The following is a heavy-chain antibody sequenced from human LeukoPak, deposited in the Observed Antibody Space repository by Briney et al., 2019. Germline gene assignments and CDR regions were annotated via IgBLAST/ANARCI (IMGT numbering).Heavy chain of an antibody. J-gene: IGHJ3*02. CDR1: GFTFRSYG. V-gene: IGHV3-23*01. CDR3: ARVIGWDEPFDI. CDR2: ISGSGDTT. Sequence: GGSLRLSCAASGFTFRSYGMSWVRQAPGKGLEWVSAISGSGDTTYYADSVKDRFTISRDNSKNTLYLQMNSLRAEDTAIYYCARVIGWDEPFDIWGQGTMVTVSS. D-gene: IGHD1-26*01.